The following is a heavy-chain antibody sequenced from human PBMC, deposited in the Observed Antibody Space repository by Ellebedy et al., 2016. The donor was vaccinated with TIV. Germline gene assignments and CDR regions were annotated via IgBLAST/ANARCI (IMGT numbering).Heavy chain of an antibody. CDR1: GFTFSSYT. J-gene: IGHJ4*02. Sequence: GGSLRLXXAASGFTFSSYTMNWVRQAPGKGLEWLSSITSSSIYMYYADSVTGRFTISRDNAKNSLYLQMTSLRAEDTAVYFCARESEQRLEFFDYWGPGTLVTVSS. CDR3: ARESEQRLEFFDY. CDR2: ITSSSIYM. D-gene: IGHD6-25*01. V-gene: IGHV3-21*01.